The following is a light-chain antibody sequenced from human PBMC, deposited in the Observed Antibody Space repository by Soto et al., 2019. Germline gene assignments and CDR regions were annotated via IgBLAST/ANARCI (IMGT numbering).Light chain of an antibody. Sequence: EIVLTQSPGTLSLSPGERATLACRASQSVSSNCLAWYQQKPGQAPMLLIYAASSTATGIPDRCSGSGSGTDFILTISRLEPEDVAMYYCQHFRGSSPPFTFGPGTKVDIK. J-gene: IGKJ3*01. CDR2: AAS. CDR1: QSVSSNC. V-gene: IGKV3-20*01. CDR3: QHFRGSSPPFT.